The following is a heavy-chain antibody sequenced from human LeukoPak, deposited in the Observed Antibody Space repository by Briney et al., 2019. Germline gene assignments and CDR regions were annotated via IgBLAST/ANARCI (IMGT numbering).Heavy chain of an antibody. Sequence: PGGSLRLSCAASGFTFSSYSMNWVRQAPGRGLVWVSRINSDGSSTSYADSVKGRFTISRDNAKNTLYLQMNSLRADDTAVYYCAGERSDMTDYWGQGTLVTVSS. D-gene: IGHD3-10*01. J-gene: IGHJ4*02. CDR2: INSDGSST. CDR1: GFTFSSYS. V-gene: IGHV3-74*01. CDR3: AGERSDMTDY.